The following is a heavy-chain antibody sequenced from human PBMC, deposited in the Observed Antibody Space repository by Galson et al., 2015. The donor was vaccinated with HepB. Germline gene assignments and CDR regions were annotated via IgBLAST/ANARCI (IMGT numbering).Heavy chain of an antibody. Sequence: SLRLSCAASGFTFSNYWMHWVRQAPGKGLVWVSRINSDGTYITYADSVKGRFTISRDNAKNTLYLQMISPRAEDTALYYCARTRGAAAGIFDYWGQGSLVTVSS. J-gene: IGHJ4*02. CDR2: INSDGTYI. CDR1: GFTFSNYW. CDR3: ARTRGAAAGIFDY. V-gene: IGHV3-74*01. D-gene: IGHD6-13*01.